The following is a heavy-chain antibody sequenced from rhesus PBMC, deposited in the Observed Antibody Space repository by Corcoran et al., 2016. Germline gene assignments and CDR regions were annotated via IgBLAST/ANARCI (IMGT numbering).Heavy chain of an antibody. J-gene: IGHJ4*01. CDR1: GGSISGYY. V-gene: IGHV4-165*01. Sequence: QLQLQESGPGLVKPSETLSLTCAVSGGSISGYYWSWIRQAPGKGLEWIGYIYGSGSSTNYNPSLNSRVTISTDTSKNQFSLKLSSVTAADTAVYYCARDQEDDYGYYYTTLFDYWGQGVLVTVTS. CDR3: ARDQEDDYGYYYTTLFDY. D-gene: IGHD3-9*01. CDR2: IYGSGSST.